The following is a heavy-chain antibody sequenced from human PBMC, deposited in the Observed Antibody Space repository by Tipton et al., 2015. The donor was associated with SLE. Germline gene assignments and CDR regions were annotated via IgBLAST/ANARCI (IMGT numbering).Heavy chain of an antibody. Sequence: SLRLSCAASGFTFSSYSMTWVRQAPGKALEWVSIISGGSDITNYADSVKGRFTISRDNSKNTPYLQMNSLSAEDTAIYYCAGRRLMIFGHGMDVWSQGTMVTVSS. CDR3: AGRRLMIFGHGMDV. D-gene: IGHD3/OR15-3a*01. V-gene: IGHV3-23*01. CDR2: ISGGSDIT. CDR1: GFTFSSYS. J-gene: IGHJ6*02.